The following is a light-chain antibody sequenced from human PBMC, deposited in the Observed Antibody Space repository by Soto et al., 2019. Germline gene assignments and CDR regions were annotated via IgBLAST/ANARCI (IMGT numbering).Light chain of an antibody. Sequence: AIRMTQSPSSLSASTGDRVTITCRASQGISSYLAWYQQKPGKAPKLLIYAASTLQSGVPSRFSGGGSGTDFTLTISSLQPEDFATYFCQQSYSRPRTFGQGTKVDNK. CDR3: QQSYSRPRT. J-gene: IGKJ1*01. CDR1: QGISSY. CDR2: AAS. V-gene: IGKV1-8*01.